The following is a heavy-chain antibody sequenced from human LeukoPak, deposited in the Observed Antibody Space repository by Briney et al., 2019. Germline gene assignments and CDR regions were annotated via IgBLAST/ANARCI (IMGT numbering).Heavy chain of an antibody. CDR3: AKVQQQLAHYYYYYYMDV. Sequence: GGSLRLSCAASGFTFSNYTMNWVRQAPGKGLEWVSSISSSSSYIHYADSVKGRFSISRDNAKNSLYLQMNSLRAEDTAVYYCAKVQQQLAHYYYYYYMDVWGKGTTVTVSS. V-gene: IGHV3-21*04. D-gene: IGHD6-13*01. CDR2: ISSSSSYI. J-gene: IGHJ6*03. CDR1: GFTFSNYT.